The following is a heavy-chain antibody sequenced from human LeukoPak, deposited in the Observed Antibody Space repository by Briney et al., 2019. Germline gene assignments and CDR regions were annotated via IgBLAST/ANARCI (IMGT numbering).Heavy chain of an antibody. D-gene: IGHD3-22*01. CDR3: ARDYERYYYDSSGYLRGP. V-gene: IGHV1-69*04. CDR1: GGTFSSYA. Sequence: GSSVKVSCKASGGTFSSYAISWVRQAPGQGLEWMGRIIPILGIANYAQKFQGRVTITADKSTSTAYMELSSLRSEDTAVYYCARDYERYYYDSSGYLRGPWGQGTLVTVSS. J-gene: IGHJ5*02. CDR2: IIPILGIA.